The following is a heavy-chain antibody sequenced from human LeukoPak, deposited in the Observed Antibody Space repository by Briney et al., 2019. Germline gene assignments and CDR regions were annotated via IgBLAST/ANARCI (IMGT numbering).Heavy chain of an antibody. CDR2: ISSDGSSS. Sequence: PGGSLRLSCEASGFTFSSSWMHWVRQAPGKGLVWVSRISSDGSSSSYVDSVKGRFTISRDNAKNTLSLQMNSLRAEDTAVYYCARSSGYGYDYWGQGTLVTVSS. J-gene: IGHJ4*02. D-gene: IGHD5-18*01. V-gene: IGHV3-74*01. CDR3: ARSSGYGYDY. CDR1: GFTFSSSW.